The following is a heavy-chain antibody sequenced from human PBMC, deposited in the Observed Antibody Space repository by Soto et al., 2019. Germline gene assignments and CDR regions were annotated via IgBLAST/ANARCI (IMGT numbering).Heavy chain of an antibody. CDR1: GFTFSSYW. CDR2: IKQDGSEK. V-gene: IGHV3-7*01. CDR3: VREAAAGRGFDY. J-gene: IGHJ4*02. D-gene: IGHD6-13*01. Sequence: EVQLVESGGGLVQPGGSLRLSCTASGFTFSSYWMSWVRQAPGKGLEWVANIKQDGSEKYCVDSVKGRFTISRDNAENSLYLQMNSLRAEDTAVYYCVREAAAGRGFDYWGQGTLVTVSS.